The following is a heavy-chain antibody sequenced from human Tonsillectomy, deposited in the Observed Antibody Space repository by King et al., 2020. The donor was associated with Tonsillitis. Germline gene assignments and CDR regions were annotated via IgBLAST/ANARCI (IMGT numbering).Heavy chain of an antibody. CDR2: IIPIFGTA. Sequence: QLVQSGAEVKKPGSSVKVSCKASGGTFSSYAISWVRQAPGQGREWMGGIIPIFGTANYAQKFQGRVTITADESTSTAYMELSSLRSEDTAVYYCATSRDIVVVVPATFSLDYWGQGTLVTVSS. CDR3: ATSRDIVVVVPATFSLDY. CDR1: GGTFSSYA. J-gene: IGHJ4*02. D-gene: IGHD2-15*01. V-gene: IGHV1-69*12.